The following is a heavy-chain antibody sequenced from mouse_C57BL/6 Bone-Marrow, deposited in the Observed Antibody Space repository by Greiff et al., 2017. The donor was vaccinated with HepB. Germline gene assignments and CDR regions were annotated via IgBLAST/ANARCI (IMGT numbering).Heavy chain of an antibody. D-gene: IGHD4-1*01. CDR2: IRLKSDNYAT. CDR3: TGGVGRFAY. CDR1: GFTFSNYW. Sequence: DVMLVESGGGLVQPGGSMKLSCVASGFTFSNYWMNWVRQSPEKGLEWVAQIRLKSDNYATHYAESVKGRFTISRDDSKSSVYLQMNNLRAEDTGIYYCTGGVGRFAYWGQGTLVTVSA. J-gene: IGHJ3*01. V-gene: IGHV6-3*01.